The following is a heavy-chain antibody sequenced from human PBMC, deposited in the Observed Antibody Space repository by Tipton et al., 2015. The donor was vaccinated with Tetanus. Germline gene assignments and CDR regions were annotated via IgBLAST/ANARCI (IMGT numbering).Heavy chain of an antibody. CDR3: ARGNRGSSWYL. CDR1: GYAFASYD. CDR2: MSPKTGPA. D-gene: IGHD6-13*01. V-gene: IGHV1-8*01. Sequence: QSGAEVKKPGASVKVSCKAFGYAFASYDLNWVRQASGQGLEWLGYMSPKTGPAGYAQKFQGRVTMTSDISSSTAYMELRNLRSDDTAVYYCARGNRGSSWYLWGQGTLVTVSA. J-gene: IGHJ4*02.